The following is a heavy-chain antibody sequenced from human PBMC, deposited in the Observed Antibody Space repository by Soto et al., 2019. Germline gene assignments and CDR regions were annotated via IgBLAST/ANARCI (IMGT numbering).Heavy chain of an antibody. CDR1: GVTFSSYG. CDR3: AKDRRKLRSDAFDI. V-gene: IGHV3-30*18. CDR2: ISYDGSNK. J-gene: IGHJ3*02. Sequence: PGGCLGLSCAASGVTFSSYGMHGVRQAPGKGLEWVAVISYDGSNKYYADSVKGRFTISRDNSKNTLYLQMNSLRAEDTAVYYCAKDRRKLRSDAFDIWGQGTMVTVSS. D-gene: IGHD4-17*01.